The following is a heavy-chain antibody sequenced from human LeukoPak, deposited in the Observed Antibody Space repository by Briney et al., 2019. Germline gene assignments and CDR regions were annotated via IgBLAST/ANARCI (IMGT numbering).Heavy chain of an antibody. Sequence: PGRSLRLSCAASGFTFSSYAMHWVRQAPGKGLEWVAVISYDGSNKYYADSVKGRFTISRDNSKNTLYLQMNSLRAEDTAVYYCARDPFRPHSNRGYFDYWGQGTLVTVSS. D-gene: IGHD1-14*01. CDR3: ARDPFRPHSNRGYFDY. CDR1: GFTFSSYA. V-gene: IGHV3-30-3*01. CDR2: ISYDGSNK. J-gene: IGHJ4*02.